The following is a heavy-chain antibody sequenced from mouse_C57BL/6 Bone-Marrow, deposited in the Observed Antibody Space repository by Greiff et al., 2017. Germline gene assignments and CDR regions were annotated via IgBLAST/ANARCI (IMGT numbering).Heavy chain of an antibody. CDR1: GYTFTSYW. CDR3: ARQGLLGGAY. J-gene: IGHJ3*01. Sequence: QVQLQQPGAELVKPGASVKLSCKASGYTFTSYWMQWVKQRPGQGLEWIGEIDPSDSYTNYTQKFKGKATLTVDTSSSTAYMQLSSLTSEDSAVYYCARQGLLGGAYWGQGTLVTVSA. D-gene: IGHD2-3*01. V-gene: IGHV1-50*01. CDR2: IDPSDSYT.